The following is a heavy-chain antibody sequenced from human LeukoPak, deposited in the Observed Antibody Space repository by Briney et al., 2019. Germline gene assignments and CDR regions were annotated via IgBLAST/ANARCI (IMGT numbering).Heavy chain of an antibody. Sequence: SETLSLTCTVSGGSISSYYWSWIRQPPGKGLEWIGYIYYSGSTNYNPSLKSRVTISVDTSKNQFSLKLSSVAAADTAVYYCARWATGGDYGYFDYWGQETLVTVSS. CDR1: GGSISSYY. D-gene: IGHD4-17*01. V-gene: IGHV4-59*08. J-gene: IGHJ4*02. CDR2: IYYSGST. CDR3: ARWATGGDYGYFDY.